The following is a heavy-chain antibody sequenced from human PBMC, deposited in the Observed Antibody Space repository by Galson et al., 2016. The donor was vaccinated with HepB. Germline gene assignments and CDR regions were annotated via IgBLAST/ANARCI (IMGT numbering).Heavy chain of an antibody. V-gene: IGHV4-34*01. D-gene: IGHD3-3*01. Sequence: SETLSLTCTVYGGSFGGSYWSWIRQPPGKGLEWIGEINYSGSTNYNPSLKSRVTITIDTSKKQFSLRLTSVTAADTAVYYCARGEWSYHYMDVWGKGTTVTVSS. J-gene: IGHJ6*03. CDR3: ARGEWSYHYMDV. CDR1: GGSFGGSY. CDR2: INYSGST.